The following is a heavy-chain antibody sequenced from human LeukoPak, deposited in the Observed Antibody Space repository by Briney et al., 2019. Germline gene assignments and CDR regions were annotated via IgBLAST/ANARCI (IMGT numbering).Heavy chain of an antibody. Sequence: PSETLSLTCAVYGGSFSGYYWSWIRQPPGKGLEWIGEINHSGSTNYNPSLKSRVTISVDTSKNQFSLKLSSVTAADTAVYYCARGGRTAGDPADYWGQGTLVTVSS. CDR3: ARGGRTAGDPADY. D-gene: IGHD7-27*01. J-gene: IGHJ4*02. CDR2: INHSGST. V-gene: IGHV4-34*01. CDR1: GGSFSGYY.